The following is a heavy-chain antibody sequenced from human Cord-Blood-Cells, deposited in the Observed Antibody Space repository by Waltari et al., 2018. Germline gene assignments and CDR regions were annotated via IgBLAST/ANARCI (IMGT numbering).Heavy chain of an antibody. CDR3: ARGDTNCSNYPGYYYGMDV. CDR2: ICPGDSAT. Sequence: EVQLVQSGAEVKKPGESLKISCKGSGYSFTSYWIGWVRQMRGKGLEWMGIICPGDSATRDSPPSPGQDTIAADKSTSTAYLAWSSLKASDTAMYYCARGDTNCSNYPGYYYGMDVWGQGTTVTVSS. CDR1: GYSFTSYW. D-gene: IGHD4-4*01. V-gene: IGHV5-51*01. J-gene: IGHJ6*02.